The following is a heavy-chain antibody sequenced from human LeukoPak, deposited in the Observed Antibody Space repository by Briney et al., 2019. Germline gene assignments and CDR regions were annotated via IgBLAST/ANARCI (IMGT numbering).Heavy chain of an antibody. CDR3: ARQTGSGLFLLP. CDR2: IYYTGNT. CDR1: GGSFSGYY. D-gene: IGHD3/OR15-3a*01. J-gene: IGHJ4*02. Sequence: SETLSLTCAVSGGSFSGYYWTWIRQPPGKGLEWIGSIYYTGNTYYNASVKSQVSISIDTSKNQFSLRLTSVTAADTAVYFCARQTGSGLFLLPGGQGTLVTVSS. V-gene: IGHV4-39*01.